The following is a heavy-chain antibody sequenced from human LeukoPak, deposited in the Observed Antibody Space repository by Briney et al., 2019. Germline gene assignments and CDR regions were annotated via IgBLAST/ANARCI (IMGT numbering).Heavy chain of an antibody. CDR2: IIPIFGTA. V-gene: IGHV1-69*05. Sequence: ASVKVSCKASGYTFTSYGISWVRQAPGQGLEWMGGIIPIFGTANYAQKFQGRVTITTDESTSTAYMELSSLRSEDTAVYYCAYNGYSSGWYYFDYWGQGTLVTVSS. CDR1: GYTFTSYG. CDR3: AYNGYSSGWYYFDY. J-gene: IGHJ4*02. D-gene: IGHD6-19*01.